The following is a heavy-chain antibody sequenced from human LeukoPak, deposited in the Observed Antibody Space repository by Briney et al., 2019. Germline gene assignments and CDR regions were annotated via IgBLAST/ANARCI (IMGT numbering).Heavy chain of an antibody. V-gene: IGHV3-33*01. CDR2: IWYDGSNK. J-gene: IGHJ3*02. CDR3: AREASDAFDI. Sequence: GGSLRLSCAASGFTFRIYDVLGVPQPPGKGLEWVELIWYDGSNKNYADYVKGRFTIYRENSKNPLFLQMNSLRDEDTAVYYCAREASDAFDIWGQGTMVTVSS. CDR1: GFTFRIYD.